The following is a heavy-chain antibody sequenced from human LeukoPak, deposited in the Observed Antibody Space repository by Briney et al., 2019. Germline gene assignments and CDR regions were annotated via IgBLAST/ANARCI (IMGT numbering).Heavy chain of an antibody. J-gene: IGHJ4*02. V-gene: IGHV4-34*01. D-gene: IGHD3-22*01. CDR1: GGSFSGYY. Sequence: SETLSLTCAVYGGSFSGYYWSWIRQPPGKGLEWIGEINHSGSTNCNPSLKSRVTISVDTSKNQFSLKLSSVTAADTAVYYCARGGHLDYYDSSGYYETDYWGQGTLVTVSS. CDR3: ARGGHLDYYDSSGYYETDY. CDR2: INHSGST.